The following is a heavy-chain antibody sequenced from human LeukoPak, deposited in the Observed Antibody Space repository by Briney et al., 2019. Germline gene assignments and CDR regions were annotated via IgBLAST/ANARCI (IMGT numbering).Heavy chain of an antibody. Sequence: SETLSLTCTVSGGSISSGDYYWSWIRQPPGKGLEWIGYIYYSGSTNYNPSLKSRVTISVDTSKSQFSLKLSYVTAADTAVYYCAGQNYGSGMANNYYYGMDVWGQGTTVAVSS. CDR1: GGSISSGDYY. J-gene: IGHJ6*02. D-gene: IGHD3-10*01. V-gene: IGHV4-61*08. CDR3: AGQNYGSGMANNYYYGMDV. CDR2: IYYSGST.